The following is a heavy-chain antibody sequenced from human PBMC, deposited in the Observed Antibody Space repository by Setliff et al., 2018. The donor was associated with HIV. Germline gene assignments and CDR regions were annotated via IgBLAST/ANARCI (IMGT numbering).Heavy chain of an antibody. V-gene: IGHV4-4*08. CDR1: GGSISSHY. CDR2: VYTTGSA. D-gene: IGHD6-19*01. CDR3: ARALAGGSGWNYFDL. J-gene: IGHJ4*02. Sequence: PSETLSLTCTVSGGSISSHYWSWIRQPPGKGLEWIGHVYTTGSASYNPSLESRVTILEALSKNQFSLNLDSVTAADTAVYFCARALAGGSGWNYFDLWGPGTLVTVSS.